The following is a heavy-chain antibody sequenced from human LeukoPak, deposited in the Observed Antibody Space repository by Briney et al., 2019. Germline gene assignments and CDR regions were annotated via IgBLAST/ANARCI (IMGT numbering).Heavy chain of an antibody. J-gene: IGHJ3*02. CDR3: ARAARTLFGVFIIAAFDI. CDR1: GYTFTNYG. CDR2: ISTYNGNT. Sequence: ASVKVSCKTSGYTFTNYGITWVRQAPGQGLEWMGWISTYNGNTKYAQKFQGRVTMTTDTSTTTAYMELGSLRSEDAAVYYCARAARTLFGVFIIAAFDIWGQGTMVTVSS. D-gene: IGHD3-3*01. V-gene: IGHV1-18*01.